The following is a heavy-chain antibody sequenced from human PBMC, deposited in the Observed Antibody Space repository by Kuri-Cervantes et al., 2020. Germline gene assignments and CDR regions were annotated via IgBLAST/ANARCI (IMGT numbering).Heavy chain of an antibody. CDR1: GFTFSSYA. Sequence: GESLKISCAASGFTFSSYAMSWVRQAPGKGLEWVSAISGSGGSTYYADSVKGRFTISRHNSKNTLYLQMNSLRVEDTAVYYCARDAPYSYYYYYMDVWGKGTTVTVSS. CDR3: ARDAPYSYYYYYMDV. CDR2: ISGSGGST. V-gene: IGHV3-23*01. J-gene: IGHJ6*03. D-gene: IGHD5-12*01.